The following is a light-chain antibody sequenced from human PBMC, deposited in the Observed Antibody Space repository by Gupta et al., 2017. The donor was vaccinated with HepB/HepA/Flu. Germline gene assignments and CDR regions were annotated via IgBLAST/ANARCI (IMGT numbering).Light chain of an antibody. V-gene: IGKV1-12*01. Sequence: DIQMTQSPSSVSASVGDRVTITCRASQTVSQLAWYQQKPGKAPKLLICASSSLQSGVPLRFSGSGSGTDFTLTISSLQPEDFATYSCQQANSFPLTFGPGTKVDIK. CDR2: ASS. J-gene: IGKJ3*01. CDR3: QQANSFPLT. CDR1: QTVSQ.